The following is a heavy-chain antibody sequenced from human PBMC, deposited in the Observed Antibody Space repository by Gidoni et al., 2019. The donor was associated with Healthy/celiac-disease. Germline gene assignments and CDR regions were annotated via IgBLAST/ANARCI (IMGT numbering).Heavy chain of an antibody. V-gene: IGHV3-33*01. Sequence: QVQLVESGGGVVQPGRSLRLSCAASGFTFSSYGMHWVRQAPGKGLEWVAVIWYDGSNKYYADSVKGRFTISRDNSKNTLYLQMNSLRAEDTAVYYCARDSLIAAAGDYWGQGTLVTVSS. D-gene: IGHD6-13*01. CDR1: GFTFSSYG. J-gene: IGHJ4*02. CDR3: ARDSLIAAAGDY. CDR2: IWYDGSNK.